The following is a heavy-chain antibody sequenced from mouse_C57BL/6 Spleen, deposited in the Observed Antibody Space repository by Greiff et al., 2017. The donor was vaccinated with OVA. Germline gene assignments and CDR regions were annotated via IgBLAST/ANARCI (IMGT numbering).Heavy chain of an antibody. CDR2: ISYDGSN. CDR1: GYSITSGYY. J-gene: IGHJ2*01. CDR3: ARAILPYYFDY. V-gene: IGHV3-6*01. D-gene: IGHD1-1*01. Sequence: LQQSGPGLVKPSQSLSLTCSVTGYSITSGYYWNWIRQFPGNKLEWMGYISYDGSNNYNPSLKNRISITRDTSKNQFFLKLNSVTTEDTATYYCARAILPYYFDYWGQGTTLTVSS.